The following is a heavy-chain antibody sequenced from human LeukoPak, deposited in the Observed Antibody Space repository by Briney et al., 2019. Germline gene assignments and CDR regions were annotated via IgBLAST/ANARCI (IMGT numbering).Heavy chain of an antibody. D-gene: IGHD2-8*01. J-gene: IGHJ4*02. CDR2: ISSSSIYI. CDR1: GFTLCSYS. CDR3: ARDRPLCTNGVCYTRAYDY. V-gene: IGHV3-21*01. Sequence: GGSLRLSCAASGFTLCSYSMMWLRQAPGKGLEWVSSISSSSIYIYYADSVKGRFTISRDNAKNSLYLQMNSLRAEDTAVYYCARDRPLCTNGVCYTRAYDYWGQGTLVTVSS.